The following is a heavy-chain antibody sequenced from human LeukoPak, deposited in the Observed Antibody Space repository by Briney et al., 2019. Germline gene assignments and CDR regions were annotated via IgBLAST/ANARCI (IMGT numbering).Heavy chain of an antibody. CDR3: ARDLTSSWYGFDF. V-gene: IGHV3-48*01. CDR2: ISDSSTTI. CDR1: RFTFSTYS. Sequence: PGGSLRLSCAASRFTFSTYSMNWVRQAPGKGLEWVSYISDSSTTIYYADSVKGRFTISRDNAQNSLYLQMNGLRAEDTAVYYCARDLTSSWYGFDFWGQGTLVTVSS. J-gene: IGHJ4*02. D-gene: IGHD6-13*01.